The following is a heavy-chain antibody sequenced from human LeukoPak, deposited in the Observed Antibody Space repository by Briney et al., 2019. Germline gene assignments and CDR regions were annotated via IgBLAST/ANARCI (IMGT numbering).Heavy chain of an antibody. CDR3: ARERYYYDSSGLCDY. Sequence: WESLRLSCDASGFTFSNYALSWVRQAPGKGLEWVSAESGSGGSSYYAVSVKGRITISRDNSKNTLYLQMNSLRAEDTAVYYCARERYYYDSSGLCDYWGQGTLVTV. CDR2: ESGSGGSS. D-gene: IGHD3-22*01. V-gene: IGHV3-23*01. CDR1: GFTFSNYA. J-gene: IGHJ4*02.